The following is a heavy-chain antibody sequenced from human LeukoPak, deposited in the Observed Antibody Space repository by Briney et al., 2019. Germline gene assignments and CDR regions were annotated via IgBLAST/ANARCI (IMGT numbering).Heavy chain of an antibody. CDR2: IYSGGST. D-gene: IGHD3-16*01. J-gene: IGHJ4*02. CDR3: ARVRGQYFFDY. Sequence: GALKLPCAGSWFNGSKNYLSWVRQGPGEGVEWVSVIYSGGSTFYADSVEGRFTISRHNSKNTVYLQMNSLRAEDTAVYYCARVRGQYFFDYWGQGILVTVSS. CDR1: WFNGSKNY. V-gene: IGHV3-53*04.